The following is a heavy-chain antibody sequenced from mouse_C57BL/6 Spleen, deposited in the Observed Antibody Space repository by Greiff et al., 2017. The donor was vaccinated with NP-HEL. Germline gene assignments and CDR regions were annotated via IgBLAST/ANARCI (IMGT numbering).Heavy chain of an antibody. CDR3: ASEDYYGSSSFYWYVDV. Sequence: VQLQQPGAELVKPGASVKLSCKASGYTFTSYWMHWVKQRPGQGLEWIGMIHPNSGSTNYNEKFKSKATLTVDKSSSTAYMQLSSLTSEDSAVYYCASEDYYGSSSFYWYVDVWGTGTTVTVSS. CDR1: GYTFTSYW. V-gene: IGHV1-64*01. J-gene: IGHJ1*03. D-gene: IGHD1-1*01. CDR2: IHPNSGST.